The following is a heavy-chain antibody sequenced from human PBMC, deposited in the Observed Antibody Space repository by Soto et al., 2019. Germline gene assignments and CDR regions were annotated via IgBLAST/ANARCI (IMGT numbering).Heavy chain of an antibody. CDR3: ARVREDHVGHPFGHLFDT. V-gene: IGHV4-59*01. D-gene: IGHD3-10*01. CDR2: VHHTVNT. CDR1: SDSIRDSF. Sequence: SERLSLTCTVSSDSIRDSFCRWVRHPQGKLLEWICLVHHTVNTNYNPSLETRVTMFIDASANHLALTLTCVTPADAAIYYSARVREDHVGHPFGHLFDTWGQGTLVTVSS. J-gene: IGHJ5*01.